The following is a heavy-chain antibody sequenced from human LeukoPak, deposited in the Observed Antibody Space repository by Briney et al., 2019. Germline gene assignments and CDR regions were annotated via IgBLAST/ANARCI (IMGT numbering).Heavy chain of an antibody. Sequence: PGGSLRLSCAASGFTVSSNYISWVRPAPGQGLEWGSVIYSGGKTYYADSVKGRFTISRDNSKNTLYLQMNSLRAEDTAVYYCARDGGSGNPRFDSWGQGTLVTVSS. CDR2: IYSGGKT. CDR1: GFTVSSNY. J-gene: IGHJ4*02. CDR3: ARDGGSGNPRFDS. V-gene: IGHV3-53*01. D-gene: IGHD3-10*01.